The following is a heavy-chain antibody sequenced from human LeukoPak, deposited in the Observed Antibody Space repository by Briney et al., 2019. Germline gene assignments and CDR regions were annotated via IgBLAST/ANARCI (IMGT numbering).Heavy chain of an antibody. V-gene: IGHV1-18*01. Sequence: ASVKVSCKASGYTFTSYGISWVRQAPGQGLEWMGWISAYNGNTNYAQKLQGRVTMTTDTSTSTAYMELRSLRSDDTAVYYCARGSDSTAYYYYYYMDVWGKGTTVTVSS. J-gene: IGHJ6*03. CDR2: ISAYNGNT. CDR3: ARGSDSTAYYYYYYMDV. D-gene: IGHD2-21*02. CDR1: GYTFTSYG.